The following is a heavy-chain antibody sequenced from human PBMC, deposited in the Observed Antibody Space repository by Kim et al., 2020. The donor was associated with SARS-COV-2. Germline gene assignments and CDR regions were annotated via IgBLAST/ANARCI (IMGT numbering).Heavy chain of an antibody. CDR2: ISGSSDTR. CDR3: ARAGSTMTPLSYGMDV. D-gene: IGHD4-17*01. V-gene: IGHV3-48*04. J-gene: IGHJ6*02. Sequence: GGSLRLSCEASGSTFNSFGMNWLRQAPGKGLEWVSLISGSSDTRYYLDSVKGRFTVSRDNAKKSLYLRLNSLRVEDTGVYFCARAGSTMTPLSYGMDVWGQGTTVTVSS. CDR1: GSTFNSFG.